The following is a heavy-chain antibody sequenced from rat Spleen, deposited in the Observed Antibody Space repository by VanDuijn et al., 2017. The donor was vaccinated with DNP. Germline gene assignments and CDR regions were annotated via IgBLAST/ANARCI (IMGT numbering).Heavy chain of an antibody. Sequence: EVLLQESGPGLVKPSQSLSLTCSVTFYSITSSNNWNWLRKFPENKLEWMGHIDGAGSTNYNPSLKSRISITRDTSKNQFFLQLNSVTTEDTATYYCARYQWPSHYFDYWGQGVMVTVSS. CDR1: FYSITSSNN. D-gene: IGHD3-3*01. CDR3: ARYQWPSHYFDY. J-gene: IGHJ2*01. CDR2: IDGAGST. V-gene: IGHV3-3*01.